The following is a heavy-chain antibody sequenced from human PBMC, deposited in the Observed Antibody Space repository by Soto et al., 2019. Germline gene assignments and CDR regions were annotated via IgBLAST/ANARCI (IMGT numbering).Heavy chain of an antibody. CDR2: IYYSGST. CDR1: GGSISSYY. V-gene: IGHV4-59*08. CDR3: ARHKTGEYYYYYYMDV. Sequence: SETLSLTCTVSGGSISSYYWSWIRQPPGKGLEWIGYIYYSGSTNYNPSLKSRVTISVETSKNQFSLKLGSVTAADTAVYYCARHKTGEYYYYYYMDVWGKGTTVTVSS. J-gene: IGHJ6*03.